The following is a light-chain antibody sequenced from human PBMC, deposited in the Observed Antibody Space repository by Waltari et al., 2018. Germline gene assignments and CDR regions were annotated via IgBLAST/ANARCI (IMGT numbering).Light chain of an antibody. V-gene: IGKV3D-15*01. CDR1: QSVSNN. CDR2: GAS. Sequence: EIVMTQSPATLSVSPGERATLSCRASQSVSNNLAWYQQKPGQTPRLLIYGASIRATGIPARFSGSGSGTEFTLTISGLQSEDFAVYYCHQYNRWPRTFGQGTKVEIK. CDR3: HQYNRWPRT. J-gene: IGKJ1*01.